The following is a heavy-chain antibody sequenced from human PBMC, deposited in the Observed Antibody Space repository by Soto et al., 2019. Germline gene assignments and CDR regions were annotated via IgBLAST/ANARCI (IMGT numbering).Heavy chain of an antibody. V-gene: IGHV3-23*01. D-gene: IGHD4-4*01. CDR1: GFTFSGYA. J-gene: IGHJ5*02. CDR3: ARDPRNLGLDP. Sequence: PGGPLRLSCAASGFTFSGYAMSWVRQSPGKGLEWVSGIGGDGASTCYADSVKGRFTISRDNAKNTLYLQMNSLRAEDTAVYYCARDPRNLGLDPWGLGTLVTVSS. CDR2: IGGDGAST.